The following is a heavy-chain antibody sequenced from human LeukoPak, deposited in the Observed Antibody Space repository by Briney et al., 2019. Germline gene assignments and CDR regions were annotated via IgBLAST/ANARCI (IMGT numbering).Heavy chain of an antibody. D-gene: IGHD3-3*02. Sequence: GASVTVSCMTSGYTFTGYYMHWVRQAPGQGREGMGWINPYSGDTNYVQEFQGRVTMTRDTSITTAYMELSRLRSDDTGMYYCAREISVSGTFSGLDSWGQGTLVSVCS. J-gene: IGHJ4*02. CDR3: AREISVSGTFSGLDS. V-gene: IGHV1-2*02. CDR2: INPYSGDT. CDR1: GYTFTGYY.